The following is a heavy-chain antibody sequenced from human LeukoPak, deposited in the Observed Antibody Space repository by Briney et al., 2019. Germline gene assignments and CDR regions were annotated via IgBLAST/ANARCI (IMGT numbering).Heavy chain of an antibody. Sequence: GGSLRLSCAASGFTFSTYAMSWVGQAPGKGLEWVSGISGGGVHTYYADSVKGRFSISRENSKNSLYLQMNSLRAEDTAVYYCAKDGGGWYTTGWYYFDYWGQGTLVTVSS. CDR2: ISGGGVHT. D-gene: IGHD6-19*01. CDR3: AKDGGGWYTTGWYYFDY. V-gene: IGHV3-23*01. J-gene: IGHJ4*02. CDR1: GFTFSTYA.